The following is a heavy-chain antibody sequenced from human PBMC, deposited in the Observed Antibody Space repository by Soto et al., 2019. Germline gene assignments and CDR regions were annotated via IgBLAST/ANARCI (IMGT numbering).Heavy chain of an antibody. J-gene: IGHJ4*02. CDR3: ARGGVSTRTFDY. D-gene: IGHD3-3*01. Sequence: XESLKILRRGSEYNFSGYWIGWVRQMPGKGLELMGIIYPSDSDTRYRPSFQGQVTISADKSISSAYLQWSSLRASDTAMYYCARGGVSTRTFDYWGQGTPVTVPS. CDR1: EYNFSGYW. CDR2: IYPSDSDT. V-gene: IGHV5-51*01.